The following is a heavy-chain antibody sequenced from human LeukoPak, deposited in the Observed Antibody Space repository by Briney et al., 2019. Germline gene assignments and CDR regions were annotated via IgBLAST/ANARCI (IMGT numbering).Heavy chain of an antibody. CDR3: ASMGANGFDM. Sequence: ASVNVSCKASGYTFTSYAINWVRQPPGQGLEVMGWINTYTGNPTYAQAFTGRFVFSVDTSVSKAYLQISRLKTEDTAVYYCASMGANGFDMWGQGTTVTVSS. V-gene: IGHV7-4-1*02. CDR1: GYTFTSYA. CDR2: INTYTGNP. J-gene: IGHJ3*02. D-gene: IGHD3-16*01.